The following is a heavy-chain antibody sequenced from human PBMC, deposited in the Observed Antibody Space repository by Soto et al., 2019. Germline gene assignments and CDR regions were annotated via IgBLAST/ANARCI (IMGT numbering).Heavy chain of an antibody. CDR3: AKPRMVRGALKYYFDY. CDR2: ISYDVSNK. Sequence: QVQLVESGGGVVQPGRSLRLSCAASGFTFSSYAMHWVRQAPGKGLAWVAIISYDVSNKYYADSVKGRFTIYRDNSKNTLYLQMNSLRAEDTAVYYCAKPRMVRGALKYYFDYWGQGTLVTVSS. CDR1: GFTFSSYA. V-gene: IGHV3-30-3*02. J-gene: IGHJ4*02. D-gene: IGHD3-10*01.